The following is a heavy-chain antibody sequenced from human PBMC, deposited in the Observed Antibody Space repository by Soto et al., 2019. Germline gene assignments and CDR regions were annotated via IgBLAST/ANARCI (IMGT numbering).Heavy chain of an antibody. D-gene: IGHD2-21*01. Sequence: GGSLRLSCVASGFRFSDHSMTWVRQSPGKGLQWIAYISSSSDNIYYAESVRGRFTVSRDNAKNALFLEMNSLRDDDTATYYCDGLPKGSLVNAWGQGTRVTVSS. CDR3: DGLPKGSLVNA. CDR2: ISSSSDNI. V-gene: IGHV3-48*02. CDR1: GFRFSDHS. J-gene: IGHJ4*02.